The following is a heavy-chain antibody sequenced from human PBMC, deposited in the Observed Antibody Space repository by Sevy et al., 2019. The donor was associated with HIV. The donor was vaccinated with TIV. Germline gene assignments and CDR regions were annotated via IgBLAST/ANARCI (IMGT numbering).Heavy chain of an antibody. Sequence: GGSLRLSCAVSGFTFDDYAMHWVRQAPGQGLEWVSLISWDGGSTYYADSVKGRFTISRDNSKNSLYLQMNSLRAEDTALYYCAKPYRIAVAGDYYYSGMDVWGQGTTVTVSS. CDR1: GFTFDDYA. D-gene: IGHD6-13*01. CDR2: ISWDGGST. V-gene: IGHV3-43D*03. J-gene: IGHJ6*02. CDR3: AKPYRIAVAGDYYYSGMDV.